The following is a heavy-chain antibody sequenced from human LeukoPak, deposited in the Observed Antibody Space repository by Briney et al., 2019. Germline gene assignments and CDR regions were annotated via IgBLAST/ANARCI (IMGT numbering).Heavy chain of an antibody. D-gene: IGHD1-26*01. V-gene: IGHV3-30*02. CDR1: RFTFSSYG. J-gene: IGHJ4*02. Sequence: GGSRRLSCAASRFTFSSYGMHWVRQAPGKGLEWVAFIPYDGNNKYYADSVKGRFTISRDNSKNTLYLQMNSLRAEDTAVYYCVKDGDDSGSYLVYWGQGTLVTVSS. CDR3: VKDGDDSGSYLVY. CDR2: IPYDGNNK.